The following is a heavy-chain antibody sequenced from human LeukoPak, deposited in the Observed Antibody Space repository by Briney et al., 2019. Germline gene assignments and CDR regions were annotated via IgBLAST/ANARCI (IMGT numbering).Heavy chain of an antibody. D-gene: IGHD6-13*01. CDR2: INPNSGGT. CDR3: ARGSIAAAGFLFDY. V-gene: IGHV1-2*02. J-gene: IGHJ4*02. Sequence: AASVKVSCKASGYTFTGYYMHWMRQAPGQGLEWMGWINPNSGGTNYAQKFQGRVTMTRDTSISTAYMELSRLRSDDTAVYYCARGSIAAAGFLFDYWGQGTLVTVSS. CDR1: GYTFTGYY.